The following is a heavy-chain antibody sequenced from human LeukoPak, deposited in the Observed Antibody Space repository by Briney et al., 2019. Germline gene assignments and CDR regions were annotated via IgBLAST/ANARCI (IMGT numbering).Heavy chain of an antibody. CDR1: GFTFSSYG. CDR3: AKDQSIWYETGPLYFDY. V-gene: IGHV3-30*18. J-gene: IGHJ4*02. CDR2: ISYDGSNK. D-gene: IGHD1-14*01. Sequence: PGGSLRLSCAASGFTFSSYGMHWVRQAPGKGLEWVAVISYDGSNKYYADSVKGRFTISRDNSKNTLYLQMNSLRAEDTAVYYCAKDQSIWYETGPLYFDYWGQGTLVTVSS.